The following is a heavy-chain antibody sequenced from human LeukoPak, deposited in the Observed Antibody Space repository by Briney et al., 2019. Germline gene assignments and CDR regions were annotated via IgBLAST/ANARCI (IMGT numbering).Heavy chain of an antibody. CDR3: ARASNSGSSSEFDY. J-gene: IGHJ4*02. Sequence: SETLSLTCTVFGGSISSSSYYWGWIRQPPGKGLEWIGSIYYSGSTFYNPSLKSRVTISINTSKNQFSLKLTSVTAADTAVYYCARASNSGSSSEFDYWGQGTLDTVSS. CDR2: IYYSGST. CDR1: GGSISSSSYY. V-gene: IGHV4-39*07. D-gene: IGHD6-6*01.